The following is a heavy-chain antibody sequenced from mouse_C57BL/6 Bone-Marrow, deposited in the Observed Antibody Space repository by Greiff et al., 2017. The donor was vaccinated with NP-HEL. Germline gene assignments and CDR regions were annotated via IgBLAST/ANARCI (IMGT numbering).Heavy chain of an antibody. Sequence: VQLVESGAELARPGASVKLSCKASGYTFTSYGISWVKQRPGQGLEWIGEIYPRSGNTYYNEKFKGKATLTADKSSSTAYMELRSLTSEDSAVYFCAREDYYGSSYYFDYWGQGTTLTVSS. CDR2: IYPRSGNT. CDR1: GYTFTSYG. J-gene: IGHJ2*01. CDR3: AREDYYGSSYYFDY. V-gene: IGHV1-81*01. D-gene: IGHD1-1*01.